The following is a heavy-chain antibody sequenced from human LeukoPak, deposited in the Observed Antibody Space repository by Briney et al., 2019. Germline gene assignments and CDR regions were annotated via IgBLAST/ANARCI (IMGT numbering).Heavy chain of an antibody. CDR1: GFTFSNSA. D-gene: IGHD6-6*01. CDR2: ISSNGEGT. J-gene: IGHJ4*02. Sequence: GGSLRLSCAASGFTFSNSAMSWVRQAPGRGLEWVSSISSNGEGTYYADAVKGRFTISRDSSKNTLYLQMNSLRAEDTAVYYCARAIAAALDYWGQGTLVTVSS. V-gene: IGHV3-23*01. CDR3: ARAIAAALDY.